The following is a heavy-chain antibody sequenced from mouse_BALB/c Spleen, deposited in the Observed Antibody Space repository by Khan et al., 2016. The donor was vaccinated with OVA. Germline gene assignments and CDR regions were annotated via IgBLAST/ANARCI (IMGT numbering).Heavy chain of an antibody. Sequence: QVQLKQSGPGLVQPSQSLSITCTVSGFSLTSYGVHWVRQSPGKGLEWLGVIWSGGSIDYNEAFISRLSISKDNSKSQVFFKMNSLQANDTARYYCARNYDYDEGLAYWGQGTLVTVSA. D-gene: IGHD2-4*01. V-gene: IGHV2-2*02. CDR3: ARNYDYDEGLAY. CDR1: GFSLTSYG. CDR2: IWSGGSI. J-gene: IGHJ3*01.